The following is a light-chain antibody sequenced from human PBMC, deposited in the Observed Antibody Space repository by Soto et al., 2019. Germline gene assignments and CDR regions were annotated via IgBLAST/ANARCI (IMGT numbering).Light chain of an antibody. Sequence: EIVLTQSPGTLSLSPGERATLSCRASQSVSSSYLAWYQQKPGQAPRLLIYGASSRATGIPDRFSGSGSGTDFTITISMLEPEDFAVYYCQQYGSSPWTFGQGTKVEIK. CDR1: QSVSSSY. V-gene: IGKV3-20*01. CDR2: GAS. J-gene: IGKJ1*01. CDR3: QQYGSSPWT.